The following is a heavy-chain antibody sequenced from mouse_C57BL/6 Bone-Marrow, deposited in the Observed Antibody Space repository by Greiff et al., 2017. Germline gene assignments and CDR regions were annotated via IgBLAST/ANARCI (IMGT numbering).Heavy chain of an antibody. CDR2: IYPRSGNT. CDR3: ARKAVMHGYD. V-gene: IGHV1-81*01. J-gene: IGHJ3*01. Sequence: QVQLKQSGAELARPGASVKLSCKASGYTFTSYGISWVKQRTGQGLEWIGEIYPRSGNTYYNEKFKGKATLTADKSSSTAYMELRSLTSEDSAVYFCARKAVMHGYDWGQGTLVTVSA. D-gene: IGHD2-2*01. CDR1: GYTFTSYG.